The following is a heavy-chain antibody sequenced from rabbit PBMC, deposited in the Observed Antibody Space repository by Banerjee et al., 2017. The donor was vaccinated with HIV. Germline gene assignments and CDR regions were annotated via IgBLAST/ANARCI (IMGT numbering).Heavy chain of an antibody. V-gene: IGHV1S45*01. CDR2: IYAGSSGSA. Sequence: QEQLVESGGGLVKPEGSLTLTCKASGFDFSSNAICWVRQAPGKGLEWIGTIYAGSSGSAYYASWAKGRFTITKTSSTTVTLQMTSLTAADTATYFCARDPAGAFNLWGPGTLVTVS. CDR1: GFDFSSNA. D-gene: IGHD4-2*01. J-gene: IGHJ4*01. CDR3: ARDPAGAFNL.